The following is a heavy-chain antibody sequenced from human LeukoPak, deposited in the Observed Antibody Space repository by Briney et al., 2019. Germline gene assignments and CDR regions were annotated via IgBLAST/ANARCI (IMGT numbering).Heavy chain of an antibody. CDR2: IYHSGST. Sequence: PSETLSLTCAVYGGSFSGYYWSWLRQPPGKGLEWIGYIYHSGSTYYNPSLKSRVTISVDRSKNQFSLKLSSVTAADTAVYYCARGRKAGAFDIWGQGTVVTVSS. CDR3: ARGRKAGAFDI. D-gene: IGHD1-14*01. CDR1: GGSFSGYY. J-gene: IGHJ3*02. V-gene: IGHV4-34*01.